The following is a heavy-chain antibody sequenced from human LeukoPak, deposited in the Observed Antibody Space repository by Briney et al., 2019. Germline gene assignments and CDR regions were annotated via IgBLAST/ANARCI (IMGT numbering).Heavy chain of an antibody. CDR3: ARVLTTRSVTARDY. J-gene: IGHJ4*02. CDR2: IYHSGST. V-gene: IGHV4-38-2*01. Sequence: PSETLSLTCAVSGYSISSDYYWGRIRQPPGKGLEWIGSIYHSGSTYYNPSLKSRVTISVDTSKNQFSLKLSSVTAVDTAVYYCARVLTTRSVTARDYWGQGTLVTVSS. D-gene: IGHD1-1*01. CDR1: GYSISSDYY.